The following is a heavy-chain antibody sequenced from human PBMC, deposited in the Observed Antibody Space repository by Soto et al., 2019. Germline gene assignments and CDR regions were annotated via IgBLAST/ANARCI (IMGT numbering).Heavy chain of an antibody. V-gene: IGHV5-51*01. CDR2: IYPGDSDT. D-gene: IGHD2-2*01. CDR1: GYSFTSYW. Sequence: PGESLKISCKGSGYSFTSYWIGWVRQMPGKGLEWMGIIYPGDSDTRYSPSFQGQVTISADKSISTAYLQWSSLKASDTAMYYSATRYCSSTSCPNFDYWGQGTLVNVSS. J-gene: IGHJ4*02. CDR3: ATRYCSSTSCPNFDY.